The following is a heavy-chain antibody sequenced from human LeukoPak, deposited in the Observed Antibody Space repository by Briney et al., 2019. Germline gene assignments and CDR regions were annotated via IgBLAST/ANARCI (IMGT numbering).Heavy chain of an antibody. CDR3: ARDLYSSSSARLYYFDY. Sequence: ASVKVSSKASGYTFTSYAMNWVRQAPGQGLEWMGWINTNTGNPTYAQGFTGRFVFSLDTSVSTAYLQISSLKAEDTAVYYCARDLYSSSSARLYYFDYWGQGTLVTVSS. CDR1: GYTFTSYA. CDR2: INTNTGNP. V-gene: IGHV7-4-1*02. J-gene: IGHJ4*02. D-gene: IGHD6-6*01.